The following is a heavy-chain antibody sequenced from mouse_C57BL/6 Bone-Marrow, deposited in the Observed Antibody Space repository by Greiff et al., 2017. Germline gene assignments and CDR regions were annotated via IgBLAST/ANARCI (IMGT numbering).Heavy chain of an antibody. V-gene: IGHV1-64*01. Sequence: QVQLKQPGAELVKPGASVKLSCKASGYTFTSYWMHWVKQRPGQGLEWIGMIHPNSGSTNYNEKFKSKATLTVDKSSSTAYMQLSSLTSEDSAVYYCALRTITTVVYWYFDVWGTGTTVTVSS. CDR1: GYTFTSYW. CDR2: IHPNSGST. CDR3: ALRTITTVVYWYFDV. J-gene: IGHJ1*03. D-gene: IGHD1-1*01.